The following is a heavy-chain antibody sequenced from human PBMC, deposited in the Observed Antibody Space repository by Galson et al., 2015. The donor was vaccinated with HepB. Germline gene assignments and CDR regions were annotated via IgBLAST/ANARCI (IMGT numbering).Heavy chain of an antibody. CDR2: ISGSGDNT. CDR1: GFTFNNYV. J-gene: IGHJ4*02. Sequence: SLRLSCAASGFTFNNYVISWVRQAPGKGLEWVSAISGSGDNTYYADSVKGRFTISRDNSENTLYLQMNSLRAEDTAVYYCAKGRDYDFRSGFHPPLDYWGQGTLVTVSS. V-gene: IGHV3-23*01. D-gene: IGHD3-3*01. CDR3: AKGRDYDFRSGFHPPLDY.